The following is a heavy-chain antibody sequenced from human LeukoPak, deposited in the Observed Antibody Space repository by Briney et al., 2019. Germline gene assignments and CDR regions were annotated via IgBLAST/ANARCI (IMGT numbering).Heavy chain of an antibody. D-gene: IGHD2-2*01. CDR3: ARGGIHCSSTSCYPVFDY. J-gene: IGHJ4*02. Sequence: SGTLSLTCAVYGGSFSGYYWSWIRQPPGKGLEWIGEINHSGSTNYNPSLKSRVTISVDTSKNQFSLKLSSVTAADTAVYYCARGGIHCSSTSCYPVFDYWGQGTLVTVSS. V-gene: IGHV4-34*01. CDR2: INHSGST. CDR1: GGSFSGYY.